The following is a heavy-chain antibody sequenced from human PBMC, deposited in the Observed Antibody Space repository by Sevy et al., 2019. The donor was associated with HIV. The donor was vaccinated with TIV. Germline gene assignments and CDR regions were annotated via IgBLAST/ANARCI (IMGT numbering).Heavy chain of an antibody. D-gene: IGHD1-26*01. CDR1: EFTVSSSY. J-gene: IGHJ4*02. CDR3: ARAATGSYRAYFDY. V-gene: IGHV3-53*01. Sequence: GGSLRLSCAASEFTVSSSYMSWVRQAPGKGLEWVSILDSGGSTYYEAPVNGRFAVSRGNSKNTLYLQMNSLRAEDTAVYYCARAATGSYRAYFDYWGQGTLVTVSS. CDR2: LDSGGST.